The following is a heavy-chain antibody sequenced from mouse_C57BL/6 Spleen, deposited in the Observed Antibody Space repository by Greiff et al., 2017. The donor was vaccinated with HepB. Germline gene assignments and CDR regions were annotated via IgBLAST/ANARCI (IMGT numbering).Heavy chain of an antibody. CDR2: INPNNGGT. V-gene: IGHV1-26*01. Sequence: EVQLQQSGPELVKPGASVKISCKASGYTFTDYYMNWVKQSHGKSLEWIGDINPNNGGTSYNQKFKGKATLTVDKSSSTAYMELRSLTSEDSAVYYCARYYSKDYWGQGTTLTVSS. CDR3: ARYYSKDY. D-gene: IGHD2-5*01. CDR1: GYTFTDYY. J-gene: IGHJ2*01.